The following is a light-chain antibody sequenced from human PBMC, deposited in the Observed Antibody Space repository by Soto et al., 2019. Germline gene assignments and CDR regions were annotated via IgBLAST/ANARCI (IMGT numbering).Light chain of an antibody. CDR3: QQRHNWIT. CDR2: GAS. V-gene: IGKV3D-20*02. Sequence: ILLTQSPGTLSLSPGERATLSCGASQSVSRSYLAWYQQKPGQAPRLLIYGASSRATGIPDRLSGSGSGTDFTLTISRLEPEDFAVYYCQQRHNWITFGQGTRLEIK. J-gene: IGKJ5*01. CDR1: QSVSRSY.